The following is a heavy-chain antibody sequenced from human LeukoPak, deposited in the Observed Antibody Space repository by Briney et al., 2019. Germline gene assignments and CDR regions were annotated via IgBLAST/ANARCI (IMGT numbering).Heavy chain of an antibody. D-gene: IGHD6-13*01. V-gene: IGHV3-23*01. CDR1: GFKFDDYG. Sequence: GGSLRLSCAASGFKFDDYGMSWVRQAPGKGLEWVSAISGSGGSTYYADSVKGRFTISRDNSKNTLYLQMNSLRAEDTAVYYCAKAEGVAAADAGNFDYWGQGTLVTVSS. CDR2: ISGSGGST. CDR3: AKAEGVAAADAGNFDY. J-gene: IGHJ4*02.